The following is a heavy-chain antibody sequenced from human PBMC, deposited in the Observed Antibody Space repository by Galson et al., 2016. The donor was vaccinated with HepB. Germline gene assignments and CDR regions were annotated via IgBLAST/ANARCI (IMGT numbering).Heavy chain of an antibody. D-gene: IGHD3-10*01. V-gene: IGHV3-33*01. CDR3: ARSLRLGAFDI. Sequence: SLRLSCAASGFTFRTYAMHWVRQAPGKGLEWVGVIWYDGSRKLFADSVKGRFTITRDNSKNTVFLQMTSLRAEDTAVYYCARSLRLGAFDIWGQGTMVTVSS. CDR2: IWYDGSRK. J-gene: IGHJ3*02. CDR1: GFTFRTYA.